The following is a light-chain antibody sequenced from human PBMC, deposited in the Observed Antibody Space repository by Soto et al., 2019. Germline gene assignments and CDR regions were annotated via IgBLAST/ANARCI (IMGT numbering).Light chain of an antibody. V-gene: IGLV2-14*01. CDR2: DVS. CDR1: SSDVGGYNY. CDR3: SSYTSSSTLV. Sequence: QSVLTQPASVSGSPGQSFTISCIGTSSDVGGYNYVSWYQQHPGKAPKLMIYDVSNRPSGVSNRFSGSKSGNTASLTISGLQAEYEADYYCSSYTSSSTLVFGGGTKLTVL. J-gene: IGLJ2*01.